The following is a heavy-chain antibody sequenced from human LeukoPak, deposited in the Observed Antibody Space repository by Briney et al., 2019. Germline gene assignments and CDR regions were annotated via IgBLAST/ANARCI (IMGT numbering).Heavy chain of an antibody. J-gene: IGHJ4*02. CDR2: TYYRSKWYN. D-gene: IGHD4-23*01. CDR3: ARALSLGGLGGKLDYFDY. V-gene: IGHV6-1*01. Sequence: SQTLSLTCAISGDSVSSNSAAWNWLRQSPSRGLEWLGRTYYRSKWYNDYAVSVKSRITINPDTSKNQFSLQLNSVTPEDTAAYYCARALSLGGLGGKLDYFDYWGQGTLVTVSS. CDR1: GDSVSSNSAA.